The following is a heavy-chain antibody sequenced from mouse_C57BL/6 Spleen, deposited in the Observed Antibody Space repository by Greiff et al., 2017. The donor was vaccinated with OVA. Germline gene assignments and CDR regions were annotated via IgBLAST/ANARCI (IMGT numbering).Heavy chain of an antibody. D-gene: IGHD4-1*01. J-gene: IGHJ2*01. Sequence: VQLQQPGAELVRPGTSVKLSCKASGYTFTSYWMHWVKQRPGQGLEWIGVIDPSDSYTNYNQKLKGKATLTVDTSSSTAYMQLSSLTSEDSAVYYCARAGTYFDYWGQGTTLTVSS. V-gene: IGHV1-59*01. CDR2: IDPSDSYT. CDR1: GYTFTSYW. CDR3: ARAGTYFDY.